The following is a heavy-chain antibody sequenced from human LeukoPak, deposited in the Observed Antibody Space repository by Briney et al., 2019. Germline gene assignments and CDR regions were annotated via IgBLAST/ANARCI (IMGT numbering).Heavy chain of an antibody. Sequence: GASVKVSCKASGYTFTSYGISWVRQAPGQGLEWMGWISAYNGNTNYAQKLQGRDTMTTDTSTSTAYMELRSLRSDDTAVYYCARDRPRYNWNYEDYWGQGTLVTVSS. J-gene: IGHJ4*02. V-gene: IGHV1-18*01. CDR3: ARDRPRYNWNYEDY. D-gene: IGHD1-7*01. CDR1: GYTFTSYG. CDR2: ISAYNGNT.